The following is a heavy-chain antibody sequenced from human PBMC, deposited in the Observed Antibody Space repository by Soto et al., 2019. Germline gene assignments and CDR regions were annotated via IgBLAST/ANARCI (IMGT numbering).Heavy chain of an antibody. Sequence: QVHLVQSGAEVKKPGASVKVSCKGSGYTFTSYGTTWVRQAPGKGLVWMGWISAPNGNTDSAQQLQGRVPVTGDTSTSTAYRELRGLRSGVTAVYYCARVWEGDYGGQGALVTVSS. J-gene: IGHJ4*02. CDR1: GYTFTSYG. V-gene: IGHV1-18*01. CDR2: ISAPNGNT. D-gene: IGHD1-26*01. CDR3: ARVWEGDY.